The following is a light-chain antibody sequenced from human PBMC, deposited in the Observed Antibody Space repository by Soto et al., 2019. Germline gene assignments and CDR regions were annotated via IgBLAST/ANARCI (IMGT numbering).Light chain of an antibody. CDR1: QSASGN. V-gene: IGKV3-15*01. J-gene: IGKJ3*01. CDR3: QQYNSWPFT. Sequence: EIVMTQSPVTLSVSPGERATLSCRASQSASGNLAWYQQKPGQVPRLLIYDASTRATGIPARFSGSGSGTEFTLTISSLQSEDFAVYYCQQYNSWPFTFGPGTKVDIK. CDR2: DAS.